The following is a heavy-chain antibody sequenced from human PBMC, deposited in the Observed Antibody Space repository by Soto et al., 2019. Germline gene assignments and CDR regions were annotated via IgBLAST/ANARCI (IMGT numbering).Heavy chain of an antibody. J-gene: IGHJ1*01. CDR2: LYYSGST. CDR3: ARGRSSTSPYPIGY. D-gene: IGHD2-2*01. V-gene: IGHV4-31*03. Sequence: QVQLQESGPGLVKPSQTLSLTCTVSGGSISSGGYYWSWIRQHPGKGLEWIGYLYYSGSTYYNPSLKGRVTRSVDTSKNQLSLTLSSVTAADTAVYYCARGRSSTSPYPIGYWGQCTLVTVSS. CDR1: GGSISSGGYY.